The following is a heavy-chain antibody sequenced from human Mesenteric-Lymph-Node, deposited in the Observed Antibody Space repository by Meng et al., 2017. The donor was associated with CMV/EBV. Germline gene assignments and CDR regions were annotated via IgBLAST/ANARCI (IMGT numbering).Heavy chain of an antibody. CDR3: AKHSSPWSSGYFDS. CDR1: GYSFTSYW. V-gene: IGHV5-51*01. Sequence: GESLKISCKGSGYSFTSYWIGWVRQMPGKGLEWMAIIYPIDSHTKYSPSFQGQVTISADVSTSSAYLQWSGLQASDTAIYWCAKHSSPWSSGYFDSWGQGTLVTVSS. J-gene: IGHJ4*02. CDR2: IYPIDSHT. D-gene: IGHD3-10*01.